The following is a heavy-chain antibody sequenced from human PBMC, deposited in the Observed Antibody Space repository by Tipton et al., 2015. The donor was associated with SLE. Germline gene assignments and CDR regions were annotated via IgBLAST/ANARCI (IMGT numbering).Heavy chain of an antibody. CDR3: ARGARGPDY. CDR1: GFIFGDYA. CDR2: IRSKVYGGTS. D-gene: IGHD3-10*01. J-gene: IGHJ4*02. V-gene: IGHV3-49*03. Sequence: SLRLSCTASGFIFGDYAMSWFRQAPGKGLEWVGFIRSKVYGGTSEYAAYVKGRFGISIDDSKRIAYLKMNSLKTEDTAVYYCARGARGPDYWGQGTLVTVSS.